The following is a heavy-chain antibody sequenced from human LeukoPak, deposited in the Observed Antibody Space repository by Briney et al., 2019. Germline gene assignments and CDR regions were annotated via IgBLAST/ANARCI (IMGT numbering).Heavy chain of an antibody. Sequence: ASVKVSCKASGYTFTSYGISWVRQAPGQGLEWMGWISAYNGNTNYAQKLQGRVTMTTDTSTSTAYMELRSLRSEDTAVYYCATDLSYYYDTFTDYWGQGTLVTVSS. CDR3: ATDLSYYYDTFTDY. D-gene: IGHD3-22*01. CDR2: ISAYNGNT. CDR1: GYTFTSYG. V-gene: IGHV1-18*01. J-gene: IGHJ4*02.